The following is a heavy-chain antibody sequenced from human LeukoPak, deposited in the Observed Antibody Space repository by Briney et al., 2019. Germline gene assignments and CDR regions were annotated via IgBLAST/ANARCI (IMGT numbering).Heavy chain of an antibody. J-gene: IGHJ3*02. V-gene: IGHV1-46*01. CDR3: AVCSGGSCYASPFDI. CDR1: GYTFTSYY. CDR2: INPSGGST. Sequence: ASVKVSCKASGYTFTSYYMHWVRQAPGQGLEWMGIINPSGGSTSYAQKFQGRVTMTRDMSTSTVYMELSSLRSEDTAVYYCAVCSGGSCYASPFDIWGRGTMVTVSS. D-gene: IGHD2-15*01.